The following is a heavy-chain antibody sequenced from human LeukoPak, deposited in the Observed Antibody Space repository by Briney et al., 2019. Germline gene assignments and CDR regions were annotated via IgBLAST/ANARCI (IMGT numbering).Heavy chain of an antibody. CDR2: IYYSGST. D-gene: IGHD5-18*01. CDR3: ASLPRYSYGPRRDAFDI. J-gene: IGHJ3*02. Sequence: SETLSLTCTVSGGSISSSSYYWGWIRQPPGKGLEWIGSIYYSGSTYYNPSLKSRVTISVDTSKNQFSLKLSSVTAADTAVYYCASLPRYSYGPRRDAFDIWGQGTMVTASS. V-gene: IGHV4-39*01. CDR1: GGSISSSSYY.